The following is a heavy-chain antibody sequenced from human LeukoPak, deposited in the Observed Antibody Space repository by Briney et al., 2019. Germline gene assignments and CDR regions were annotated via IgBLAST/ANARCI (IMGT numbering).Heavy chain of an antibody. CDR2: IYTSGGT. CDR1: GGSISSSY. CDR3: ARRRSGGRDFDF. D-gene: IGHD2-15*01. Sequence: SETLSLTCTVSGGSISSSYWSWIRQPPGKGLEGIGYIYTSGGTNYNPSLKSRVTMSVDTSKNQFSLNLSSVTAADTAVYYCARRRSGGRDFDFWGRGTLVTVSS. V-gene: IGHV4-4*09. J-gene: IGHJ4*02.